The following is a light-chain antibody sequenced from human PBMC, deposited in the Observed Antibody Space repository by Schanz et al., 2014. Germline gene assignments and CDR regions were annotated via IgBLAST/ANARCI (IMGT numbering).Light chain of an antibody. CDR2: DAS. J-gene: IGKJ3*01. Sequence: EIVMTQSPATLSVSPGERATLSCRASQSVSSNLAWYQQKPGQAPRLLIYDASTRATGIPARFSGSGSGTDFTLTISRLEPEDFAVYYCQQHGSSVTFGPGTKVDIK. CDR3: QQHGSSVT. V-gene: IGKV3-15*01. CDR1: QSVSSN.